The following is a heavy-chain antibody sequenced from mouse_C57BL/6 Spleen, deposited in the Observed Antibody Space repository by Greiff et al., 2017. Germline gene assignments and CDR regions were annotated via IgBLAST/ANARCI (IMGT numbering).Heavy chain of an antibody. J-gene: IGHJ2*01. Sequence: QVQLQQPGAELVKPGASVKLSCKASGYTFTSYWMQWVKQRPGQGLEWIGEIDPSDSYTNSNQKFKGKATLTVDTSSRTAYLQLRSLTSEDSAVYYCARGIGSFDYWGQGTTLTVSS. D-gene: IGHD3-1*01. CDR2: IDPSDSYT. V-gene: IGHV1-50*01. CDR3: ARGIGSFDY. CDR1: GYTFTSYW.